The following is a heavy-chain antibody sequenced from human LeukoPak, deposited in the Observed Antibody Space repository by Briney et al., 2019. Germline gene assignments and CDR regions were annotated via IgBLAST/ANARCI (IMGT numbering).Heavy chain of an antibody. CDR1: GFTFSGHW. CDR2: INQGGSDK. CDR3: TRDRSRAEDD. J-gene: IGHJ4*02. V-gene: IGHV3-7*01. D-gene: IGHD1-14*01. Sequence: GGALRLSCAASGFTFSGHWMSWVRQAPGKGLEWVANINQGGSDKYYVDSVKGRFTISRDNANNLLYLQMNSLRGEDTAVYYCTRDRSRAEDDWGQGTLLTASS.